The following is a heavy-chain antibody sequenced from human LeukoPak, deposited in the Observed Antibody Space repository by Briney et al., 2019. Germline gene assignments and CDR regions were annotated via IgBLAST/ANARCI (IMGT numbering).Heavy chain of an antibody. CDR1: GLTFRDYW. CDR3: ATTFPYCGDGSCTL. J-gene: IGHJ4*02. D-gene: IGHD2-15*01. V-gene: IGHV3-7*01. CDR2: IKPDGGRQ. Sequence: GGSARLSCAASGLTFRDYWMSWVRQAPGKGLEWVANIKPDGGRQNYVDSVKGRFTISRDNAKNSLYLQMHSLRGEDTAIYYCATTFPYCGDGSCTLGGQGALVTVSS.